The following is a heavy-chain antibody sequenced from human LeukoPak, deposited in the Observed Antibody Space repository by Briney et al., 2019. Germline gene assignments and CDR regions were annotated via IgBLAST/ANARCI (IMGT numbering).Heavy chain of an antibody. D-gene: IGHD5-12*01. CDR1: GFTVSSNY. Sequence: GGSLRLSCAASGFTVSSNYMSWVRQAPGKGLEWVSVIYSGGSTYYADSVKGRFTISRDNSKNTLYLQMNSLRAEDTAVYYCARDAGYSGYGEFDYWGQGTLVTVSS. V-gene: IGHV3-53*01. J-gene: IGHJ4*02. CDR3: ARDAGYSGYGEFDY. CDR2: IYSGGST.